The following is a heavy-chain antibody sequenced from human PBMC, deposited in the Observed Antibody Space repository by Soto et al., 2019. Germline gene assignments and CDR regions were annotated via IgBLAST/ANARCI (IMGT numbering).Heavy chain of an antibody. V-gene: IGHV1-18*04. D-gene: IGHD3-9*01. CDR3: ARDRTTYYDILTGYPH. Sequence: ASVKVSCKASGYTFTSYGISWVRQAPGQGLEWMGWTSAYNGNTNYAQKLQGRVTMTTDTSTSTACMELRSLRSDDTAVYYCARDRTTYYDILTGYPHWGQGTLVTVSS. CDR1: GYTFTSYG. J-gene: IGHJ4*02. CDR2: TSAYNGNT.